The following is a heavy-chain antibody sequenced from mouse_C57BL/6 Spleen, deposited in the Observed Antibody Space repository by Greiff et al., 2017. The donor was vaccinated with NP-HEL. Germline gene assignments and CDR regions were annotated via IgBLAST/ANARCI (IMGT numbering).Heavy chain of an antibody. V-gene: IGHV5-6*01. CDR1: GFTFSSYG. CDR2: ISSGGSYT. CDR3: ARHEDGNYAIDY. Sequence: EVNVVESGGDLVKPGGSLKLSCAASGFTFSSYGMSWVRQTPDKRLEWVATISSGGSYTYYPDSVKGRFTISRDNAKNTLYLQMSSLKSEDTAMYYCARHEDGNYAIDYWGQRTSVTVSS. J-gene: IGHJ4*01.